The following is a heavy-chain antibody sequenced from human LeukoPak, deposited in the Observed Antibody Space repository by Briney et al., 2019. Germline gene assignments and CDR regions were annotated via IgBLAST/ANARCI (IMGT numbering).Heavy chain of an antibody. Sequence: PSETLSLTCTASGGSISSYYWSWIRQPAGKGLEWIGRIYTSGSTNYNPSLKSRVTMSVDTSKNQFSLKLSSVTAADTAVYYCARENLAAAGTRGGSYYYYYLDVWGKGTTVTVSS. J-gene: IGHJ6*03. D-gene: IGHD6-13*01. CDR1: GGSISSYY. CDR2: IYTSGST. V-gene: IGHV4-4*07. CDR3: ARENLAAAGTRGGSYYYYYLDV.